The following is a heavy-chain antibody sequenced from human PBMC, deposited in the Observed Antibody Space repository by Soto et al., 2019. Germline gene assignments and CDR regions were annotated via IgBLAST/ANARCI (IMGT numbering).Heavy chain of an antibody. Sequence: QVQLVQSGAEVKKPGASVKVSCKASGYIFTNHYIHWVRQAPGQGLEWMGIINPSGGSTNYLQKFQGRITMTRDTSTSTVYMEXSSLRSEDTAVYFXXRADYYDSSGFYYDCWGQGTLVTVSS. CDR3: XRADYYDSSGFYYDC. J-gene: IGHJ4*02. CDR1: GYIFTNHY. CDR2: INPSGGST. D-gene: IGHD3-22*01. V-gene: IGHV1-46*01.